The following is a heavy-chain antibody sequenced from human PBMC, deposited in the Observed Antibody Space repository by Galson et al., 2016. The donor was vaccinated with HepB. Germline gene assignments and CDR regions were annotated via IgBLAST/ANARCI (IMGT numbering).Heavy chain of an antibody. CDR1: GFRFSTYA. Sequence: SLRLSCAASGFRFSTYAMHWVRHTPGTGLEWMAVIWYDGGKKEFADSVKGRFTISRDNSNDTLYLEMNSLRAEDTAVYYCARGSGWFHFDFWGQGTLVTVSS. CDR3: ARGSGWFHFDF. CDR2: IWYDGGKK. D-gene: IGHD6-19*01. V-gene: IGHV3-33*01. J-gene: IGHJ4*02.